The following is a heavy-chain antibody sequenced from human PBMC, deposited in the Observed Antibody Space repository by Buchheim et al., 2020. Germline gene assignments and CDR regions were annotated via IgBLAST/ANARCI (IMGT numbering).Heavy chain of an antibody. V-gene: IGHV4-34*01. CDR3: ASLGYCSSTSCRVGTLYYYYGMDV. CDR2: INHSGST. J-gene: IGHJ6*02. CDR1: GGSFSGYY. D-gene: IGHD2-2*01. Sequence: QVQLQQWGAGLLKPSETLSLTCAVYGGSFSGYYWSWIRQPPGKGLEWIGEINHSGSTNYNPSLKSRVTISVDTSKNQFSLKLSSVTAADTAVYYCASLGYCSSTSCRVGTLYYYYGMDVWGQGTT.